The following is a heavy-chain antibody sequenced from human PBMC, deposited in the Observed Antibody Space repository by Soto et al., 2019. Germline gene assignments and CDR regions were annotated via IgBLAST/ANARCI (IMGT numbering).Heavy chain of an antibody. CDR1: GFSLSTSGVG. J-gene: IGHJ4*02. CDR3: AHRRIGVSQWNYGDFDY. CDR2: IYWEDDK. Sequence: QITLKESGPTLVKPTQTLTLTCTFSGFSLSTSGVGVGWIRQPPGKALEGLGIIYWEDDKRYSPSLRGRLTNTKDPSKNQVVLTMTNVDPDDTATYFCAHRRIGVSQWNYGDFDYWGQGTLVTVSS. D-gene: IGHD1-7*01. V-gene: IGHV2-5*02.